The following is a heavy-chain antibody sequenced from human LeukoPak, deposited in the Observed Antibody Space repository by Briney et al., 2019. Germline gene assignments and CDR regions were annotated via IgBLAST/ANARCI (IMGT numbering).Heavy chain of an antibody. J-gene: IGHJ4*02. CDR2: IYYSGST. CDR1: GGSFSGYY. D-gene: IGHD4-17*01. CDR3: ARGGDMTTVTIDY. Sequence: SETLSLTCAVYGGSFSGYYWSWIRQPPGKGLEWIGYIYYSGSTNHHPSLKSRVTISVDTSKNQFSLKLSSVTAADTAVYYCARGGDMTTVTIDYWGQGTLVTVSS. V-gene: IGHV4-34*11.